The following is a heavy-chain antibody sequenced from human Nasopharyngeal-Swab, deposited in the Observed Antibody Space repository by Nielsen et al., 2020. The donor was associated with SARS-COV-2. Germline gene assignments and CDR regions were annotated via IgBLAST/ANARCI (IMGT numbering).Heavy chain of an antibody. Sequence: GESLKISCAASGFTFSSYSMNWVRQAPGKGLEWVSSISSSSSYIYYADSVKGRFTISRDNAKNSLYLQMNSLRAEDTAVYYCAKTTENHYYYYGMDVWGQGTTVTVSS. CDR3: AKTTENHYYYYGMDV. CDR2: ISSSSSYI. D-gene: IGHD4-11*01. J-gene: IGHJ6*02. V-gene: IGHV3-21*04. CDR1: GFTFSSYS.